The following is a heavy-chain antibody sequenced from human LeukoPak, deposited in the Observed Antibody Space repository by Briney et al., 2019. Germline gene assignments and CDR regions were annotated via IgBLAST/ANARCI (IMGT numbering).Heavy chain of an antibody. D-gene: IGHD3-3*01. CDR2: IYCGGST. J-gene: IGHJ5*02. V-gene: IGHV3-66*02. CDR3: ARGFWSGYYYNWFDP. CDR1: GFTVSSNY. Sequence: GGSLRLSCAASGFTVSSNYMRWVRQAPGKGLEWVSVIYCGGSTSYADSMKGRFTISRDSSKNTLYLQMNSLRAEDTAVYYCARGFWSGYYYNWFDPWGQGTLVTVSS.